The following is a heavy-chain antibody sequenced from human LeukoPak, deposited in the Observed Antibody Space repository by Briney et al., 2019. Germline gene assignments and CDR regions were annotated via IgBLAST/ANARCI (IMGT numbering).Heavy chain of an antibody. V-gene: IGHV3-30*18. Sequence: GRSLRLSCAASGFTFSSYGIHWVRQAPGKGLEWVAVISFDGSNKYYADSVKGRFTISRDNSKNTLYLQMNSLRTEDTAVYYCAKDGSSDEYSSGFDYWGQGTLVTVSS. D-gene: IGHD6-19*01. J-gene: IGHJ4*02. CDR2: ISFDGSNK. CDR3: AKDGSSDEYSSGFDY. CDR1: GFTFSSYG.